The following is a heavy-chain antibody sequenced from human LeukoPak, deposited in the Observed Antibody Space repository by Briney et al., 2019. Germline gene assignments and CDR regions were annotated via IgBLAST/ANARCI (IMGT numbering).Heavy chain of an antibody. CDR3: ARHVGRITAADTRWFDP. V-gene: IGHV5-51*01. J-gene: IGHJ5*02. CDR2: IYPGDSDT. Sequence: GESLKISCKGSGYSFTSQWIGWVRQMPGKGLEWMGFIYPGDSDTRYSPSFQGQVTIPANKSISTAYLQWNSLKGSDTAMYYCARHVGRITAADTRWFDPWGQGTLVTVAS. CDR1: GYSFTSQW. D-gene: IGHD6-13*01.